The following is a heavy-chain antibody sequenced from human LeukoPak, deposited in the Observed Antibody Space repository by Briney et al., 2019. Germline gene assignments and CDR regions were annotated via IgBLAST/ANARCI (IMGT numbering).Heavy chain of an antibody. CDR2: ISGSGGST. Sequence: PGGSLRLSCAASGFTFSSYAMSWVRQAPGKGLEWVSAISGSGGSTYYADSVKGRFTISRDNSKNTLYLQMNSLRAEDTAVYYCARDQLRGDYYYYYYMDVWGKGTTVTVSS. V-gene: IGHV3-23*01. D-gene: IGHD4-17*01. CDR1: GFTFSSYA. CDR3: ARDQLRGDYYYYYYMDV. J-gene: IGHJ6*03.